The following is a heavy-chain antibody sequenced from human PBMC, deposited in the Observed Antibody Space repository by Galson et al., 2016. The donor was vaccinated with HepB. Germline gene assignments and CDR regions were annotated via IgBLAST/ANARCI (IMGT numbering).Heavy chain of an antibody. CDR2: IKNKPHRDTT. J-gene: IGHJ4*02. Sequence: SLRLSCAASGITFSDHYMYWVRQAPGKGLEWVARIKNKPHRDTTEYAASVKGRFTISRDDSKNLVYLQMNILKIEDTAVYYCARDSSRWSLDYWGQGTLVTVSS. CDR3: ARDSSRWSLDY. D-gene: IGHD6-13*01. V-gene: IGHV3-72*01. CDR1: GITFSDHY.